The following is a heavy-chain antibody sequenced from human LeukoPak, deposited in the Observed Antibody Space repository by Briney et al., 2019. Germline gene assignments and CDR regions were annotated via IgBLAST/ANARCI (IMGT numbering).Heavy chain of an antibody. D-gene: IGHD3-22*01. Sequence: ASVKVSCKASGYTFTSYGISWVRQAPGQGLEWMGWISAYNGNTNYAQKPQGRVTMTTDSSTSTAYMELRSLRSDDTAVYYCARSYYYDSSGYYQGGYYYYGMDVWGQGTTVTVSS. CDR1: GYTFTSYG. J-gene: IGHJ6*02. V-gene: IGHV1-18*01. CDR2: ISAYNGNT. CDR3: ARSYYYDSSGYYQGGYYYYGMDV.